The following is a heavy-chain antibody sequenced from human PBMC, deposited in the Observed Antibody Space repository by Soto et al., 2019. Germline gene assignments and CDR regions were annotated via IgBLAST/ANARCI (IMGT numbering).Heavy chain of an antibody. CDR3: VKDPEDCSGGSCKANDAFDI. CDR2: ISSNGGST. V-gene: IGHV3-64D*08. J-gene: IGHJ3*02. CDR1: GFTFSSYA. Sequence: HPGGSLRLSCSASGFTFSSYAMHWVRQAPGKGLEYVSAISSNGGSTYYADSVKGRFTISRDNSKNTLYLQMSSLRAEDTAVYYCVKDPEDCSGGSCKANDAFDIWGQGTMVTVSS. D-gene: IGHD2-15*01.